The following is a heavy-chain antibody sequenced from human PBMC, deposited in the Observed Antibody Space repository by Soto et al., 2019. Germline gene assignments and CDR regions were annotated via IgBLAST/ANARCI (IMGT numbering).Heavy chain of an antibody. D-gene: IGHD4-17*01. V-gene: IGHV3-64D*06. J-gene: IGHJ4*02. CDR1: GFTFSSYA. CDR2: ISSNGGST. Sequence: GGPLRLSCSASGFTFSSYAMHWVRQAPGKGLEYVSAISSNGGSTYYADSVKGRFTISRDNSKNTLYLQMSSLRAEDTAVYYCVRGGYGDYVVFDYWGQGTLVTVSS. CDR3: VRGGYGDYVVFDY.